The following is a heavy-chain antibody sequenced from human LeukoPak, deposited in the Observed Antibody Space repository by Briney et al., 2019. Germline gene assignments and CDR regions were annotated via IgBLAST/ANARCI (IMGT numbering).Heavy chain of an antibody. J-gene: IGHJ4*02. D-gene: IGHD5-18*01. V-gene: IGHV1-3*01. CDR3: ASPVANSYGFDY. Sequence: ASVKVLCKASGYTFTSYAMHWVRQAPGQRLEWMGWINAGNGNTKYSQNFQGRVTITRDTSASTAYMELSSLRSEDTAVYYCASPVANSYGFDYWGQGTLVTVSS. CDR1: GYTFTSYA. CDR2: INAGNGNT.